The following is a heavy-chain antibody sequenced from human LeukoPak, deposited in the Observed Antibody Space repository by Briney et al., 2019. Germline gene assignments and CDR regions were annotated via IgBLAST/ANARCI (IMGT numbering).Heavy chain of an antibody. J-gene: IGHJ3*02. CDR1: GFTFSTYT. V-gene: IGHV3-21*01. CDR3: SRDPYDSTGYDTPLAFDI. Sequence: GGSLRLSCAASGFTFSTYTMNWVSQAPGKGLEWVSTISSSSSYIYYGDSVKGRFTISRDNAKNSLYLHMNSLRAEDTAVYYCSRDPYDSTGYDTPLAFDIWGQGTMVTVSS. CDR2: ISSSSSYI. D-gene: IGHD3-22*01.